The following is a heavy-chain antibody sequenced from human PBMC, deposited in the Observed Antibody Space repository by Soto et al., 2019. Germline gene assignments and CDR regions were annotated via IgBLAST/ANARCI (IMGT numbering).Heavy chain of an antibody. J-gene: IGHJ4*02. CDR2: INHSGST. V-gene: IGHV4-34*01. D-gene: IGHD1-26*01. CDR1: GGSFSGYY. Sequence: SETLSLTCAVYGGSFSGYYWSWIRQPPGKGLEWIGEINHSGSTNYNPSLKSRVTISVDTSKNQFSLKLSSVTAADTAVDYCARGGAVGSYWRVFDYRGQGTLVTVSS. CDR3: ARGGAVGSYWRVFDY.